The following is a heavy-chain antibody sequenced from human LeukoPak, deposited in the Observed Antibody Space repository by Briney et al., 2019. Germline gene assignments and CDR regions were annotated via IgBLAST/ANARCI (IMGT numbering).Heavy chain of an antibody. D-gene: IGHD3-22*01. J-gene: IGHJ4*02. Sequence: PGGSLRLSCAASGFTFSTSSMNWVRQAPGKGLEWVSSISSSSSTIYYADSVKGRFTISRDNAKNSLYLQMNSLRDEDTAVYYCARDRYYDSSGYAYWGQGTLVTVSS. V-gene: IGHV3-48*02. CDR2: ISSSSSTI. CDR1: GFTFSTSS. CDR3: ARDRYYDSSGYAY.